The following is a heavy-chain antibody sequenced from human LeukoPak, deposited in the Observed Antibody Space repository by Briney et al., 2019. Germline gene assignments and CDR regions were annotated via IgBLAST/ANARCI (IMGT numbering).Heavy chain of an antibody. J-gene: IGHJ4*02. Sequence: GGSLRLSCAASGFTFSSYAMSWVRQAPGKGLEWVSAISGSGGSTYYADSVKGRFTISRDNSKNTLYLQMNSLRAEDTAVYYCAKDEGTWSIAARPLDYWGQGTLVTVSS. V-gene: IGHV3-23*01. D-gene: IGHD6-6*01. CDR3: AKDEGTWSIAARPLDY. CDR1: GFTFSSYA. CDR2: ISGSGGST.